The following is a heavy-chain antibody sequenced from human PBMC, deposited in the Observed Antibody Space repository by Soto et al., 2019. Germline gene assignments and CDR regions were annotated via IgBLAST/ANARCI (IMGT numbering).Heavy chain of an antibody. Sequence: ASVKVSCKASGYTFTSYGISWVRQAPGQGLEWMGWISAYNGNTNYAQKLQGRVTMTTDTSTSTAYMELRSLGSDDTAVYYCARDSPYYDILNMDVWGKGTTVTVSS. J-gene: IGHJ6*03. CDR2: ISAYNGNT. CDR1: GYTFTSYG. D-gene: IGHD3-9*01. CDR3: ARDSPYYDILNMDV. V-gene: IGHV1-18*01.